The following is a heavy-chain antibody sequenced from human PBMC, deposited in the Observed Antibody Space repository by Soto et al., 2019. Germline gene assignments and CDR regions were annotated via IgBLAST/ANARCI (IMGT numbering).Heavy chain of an antibody. D-gene: IGHD2-15*01. V-gene: IGHV1-2*02. CDR2: INPNSGGT. J-gene: IGHJ4*02. Sequence: QVQLVQSGAEVKKPGASVKVSCKASGYTFTGYYMHWVRQAPGQGLEWMGWINPNSGGTNYAQKFQGRVTMTRDTSISTAYMELSRLRSDDTAVYYCAMLLGYCSGGSWGRAYYFDYWGQGTLVTVSS. CDR3: AMLLGYCSGGSWGRAYYFDY. CDR1: GYTFTGYY.